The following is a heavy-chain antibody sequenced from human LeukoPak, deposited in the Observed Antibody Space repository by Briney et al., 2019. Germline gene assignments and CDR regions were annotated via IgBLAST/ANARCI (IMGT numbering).Heavy chain of an antibody. CDR1: GASITDSGYY. CDR2: VPFRGGT. V-gene: IGHV4-30-4*01. J-gene: IGHJ4*02. CDR3: ARGGPYGDPYTF. Sequence: SETLSLTCSVSGASITDSGYYWSWIRQPPGKGLELIGFVPFRGGTYYSPSLMSRVTISQDTSKNRFSLSLTSVTAADTAVYFCARGGPYGDPYTFWGQGRMIAVS. D-gene: IGHD4-17*01.